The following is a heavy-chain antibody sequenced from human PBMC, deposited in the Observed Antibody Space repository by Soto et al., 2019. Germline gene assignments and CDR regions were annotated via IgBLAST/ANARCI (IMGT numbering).Heavy chain of an antibody. CDR1: NFTFSNYG. Sequence: QVQLVESGGGVVQPGRSLRLSCAASNFTFSNYGMHWVRQAPGKGLEWVALISNDGSNKYYTDSVKGRFTISRDNSRNTLSLQMNSLSADDTAVYHCAKDGADTGTYYFDYWGQGTLITVSS. D-gene: IGHD1-26*01. J-gene: IGHJ4*02. CDR2: ISNDGSNK. CDR3: AKDGADTGTYYFDY. V-gene: IGHV3-30*18.